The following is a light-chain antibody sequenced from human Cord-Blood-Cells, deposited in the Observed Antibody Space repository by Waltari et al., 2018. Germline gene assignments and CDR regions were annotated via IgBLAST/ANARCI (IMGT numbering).Light chain of an antibody. CDR2: DAS. J-gene: IGKJ2*02. Sequence: AIQLTQSPSSLSASVGDRVTITCRASQGISSALAWYQQKPGKAPKLLIYDASSLESGVPARFSGSGAGTDFTLTISSLQAEDFGTYYCQQVNSYPCTFGQGTKVEIK. CDR1: QGISSA. V-gene: IGKV1-13*02. CDR3: QQVNSYPCT.